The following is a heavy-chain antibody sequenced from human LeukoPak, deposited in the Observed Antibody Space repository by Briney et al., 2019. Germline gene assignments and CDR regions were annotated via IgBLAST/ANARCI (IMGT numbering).Heavy chain of an antibody. CDR1: GGSISSYY. Sequence: SETLSLTCTVSGGSISSYYWSWIRQPPGKGLEWIGEINHSGSTNYNPSLKSRVTISVDTSKNQFSLKLSSVTAADTAVYYCAIFGVVHDAFDIWGQGTMVTVSS. J-gene: IGHJ3*02. CDR3: AIFGVVHDAFDI. D-gene: IGHD3-3*01. CDR2: INHSGST. V-gene: IGHV4-34*01.